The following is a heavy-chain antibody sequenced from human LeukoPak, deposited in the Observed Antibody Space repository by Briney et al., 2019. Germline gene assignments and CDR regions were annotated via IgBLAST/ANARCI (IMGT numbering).Heavy chain of an antibody. V-gene: IGHV1-46*01. CDR1: GYTFTSYY. CDR3: AREGTEEYGDYVSDYFDY. CDR2: INPSGGST. J-gene: IGHJ4*02. Sequence: ASVKVSCKASGYTFTSYYMHWVRQAPGQGLEWMGIINPSGGSTSYAQKFQGRITMTRDTSTSTVYMELSSLRSEDTAVYYCAREGTEEYGDYVSDYFDYWGQGTLVTVSS. D-gene: IGHD4-17*01.